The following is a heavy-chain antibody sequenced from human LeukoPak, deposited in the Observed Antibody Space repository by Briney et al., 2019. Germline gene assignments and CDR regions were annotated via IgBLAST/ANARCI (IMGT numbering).Heavy chain of an antibody. V-gene: IGHV4-39*07. J-gene: IGHJ4*02. CDR3: ARVRGYSYGDY. D-gene: IGHD5-18*01. Sequence: SETLSLTCTVSGGSISSSSYYWGWIRQPPGKGLEWIGSIYYSGSTYYNPSLKSRVTISVDTSKNQFSLKLSSVTAADTAVYYCARVRGYSYGDYWGQGTLVTVSS. CDR2: IYYSGST. CDR1: GGSISSSSYY.